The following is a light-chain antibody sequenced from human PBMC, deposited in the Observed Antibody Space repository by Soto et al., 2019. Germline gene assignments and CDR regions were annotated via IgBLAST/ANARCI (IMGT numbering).Light chain of an antibody. J-gene: IGLJ1*01. CDR3: AAWDDSLNGYV. CDR1: SSNIGRNT. Sequence: SVLTQPPSASGTPGQRVTISCSGSSSNIGRNTVNWYQQFPGTAPKLLIYSNDQWPSGVPDRFSGSKSGTSASLAISGLQSEDEADYYCAAWDDSLNGYVFGTGTKLTVL. CDR2: SND. V-gene: IGLV1-44*01.